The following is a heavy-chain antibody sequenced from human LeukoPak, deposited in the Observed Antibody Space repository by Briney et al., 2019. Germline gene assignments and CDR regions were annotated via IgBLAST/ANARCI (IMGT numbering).Heavy chain of an antibody. J-gene: IGHJ4*02. CDR2: IYTSGST. Sequence: TSETLSLTCTVSGGSISSGSYYWSWIRQPAGKGLEWIGRIYTSGSTNYNPSLKSRVTISVDTSKNQFSLKLSSVTAADTAVYYCARERGATMIVVVNPFDYWGQGTLVTVSS. V-gene: IGHV4-61*02. CDR1: GGSISSGSYY. D-gene: IGHD3-22*01. CDR3: ARERGATMIVVVNPFDY.